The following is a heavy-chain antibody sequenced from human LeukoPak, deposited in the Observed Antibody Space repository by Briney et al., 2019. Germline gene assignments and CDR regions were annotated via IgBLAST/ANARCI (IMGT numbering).Heavy chain of an antibody. V-gene: IGHV4-38-2*02. CDR3: ARQFIPLTVSFDY. CDR1: GYSISSGYY. Sequence: SETLSLTCTVSGYSISSGYYWGWIRQPPGKGLEWIGSIYHSGSTYYNPSLKSRVTISVDTSKNQFSLKLSSVTAADTAVYYCARQFIPLTVSFDYWGQGTLVTVSS. J-gene: IGHJ4*02. D-gene: IGHD2-21*02. CDR2: IYHSGST.